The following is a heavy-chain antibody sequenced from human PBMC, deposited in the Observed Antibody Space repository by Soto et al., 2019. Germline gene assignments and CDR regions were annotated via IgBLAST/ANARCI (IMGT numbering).Heavy chain of an antibody. CDR3: AKERSSGWSFDY. V-gene: IGHV3-23*01. D-gene: IGHD6-19*01. Sequence: EVQLLESGGGLVQPGGSLRLSCEASGFTFSTYAMNWVRQAPGKGLEWVSAISGSGDTTYYADSVKGRFTVSRDNSKNTLYLQMISLRGEDTAVFYCAKERSSGWSFDYWGQGTLVTVSS. CDR1: GFTFSTYA. J-gene: IGHJ4*02. CDR2: ISGSGDTT.